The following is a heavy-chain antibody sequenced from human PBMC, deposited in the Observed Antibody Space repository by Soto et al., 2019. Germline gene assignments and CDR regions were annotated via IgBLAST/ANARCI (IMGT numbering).Heavy chain of an antibody. D-gene: IGHD6-13*01. CDR2: INAGNGNT. Sequence: QVQLVQSGAEVKKPGASVKVSCKASGYTFTSYAMHWVRQAPGQRLEWMGWINAGNGNTKYSQKFQGRVTITRDTSANTDYMELSSLRSEDTALYYCARDPAGMLALGDYWGQVTLVTVSA. V-gene: IGHV1-3*01. J-gene: IGHJ4*02. CDR3: ARDPAGMLALGDY. CDR1: GYTFTSYA.